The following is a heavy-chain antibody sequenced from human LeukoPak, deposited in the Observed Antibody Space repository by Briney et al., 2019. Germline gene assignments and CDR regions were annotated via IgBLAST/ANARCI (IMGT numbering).Heavy chain of an antibody. D-gene: IGHD3-9*01. CDR3: ARTDILTGEYYFDY. CDR1: GGSFSGYY. V-gene: IGHV4-34*01. CDR2: INHSGST. J-gene: IGHJ4*02. Sequence: SETLSLTCAVSGGSFSGYYWSWIRQPPGKGLEWIGEINHSGSTNYNPSLKSRVTISVDTSKNQFSLKLSSVTAADTAVYYCARTDILTGEYYFDYWGQGTLVTVSS.